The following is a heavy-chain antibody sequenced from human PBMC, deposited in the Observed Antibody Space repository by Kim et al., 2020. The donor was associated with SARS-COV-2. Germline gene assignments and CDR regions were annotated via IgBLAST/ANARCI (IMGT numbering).Heavy chain of an antibody. Sequence: GESLEISCKGFGYSFTTHWIGWVRQMPGKGLEWMGIIYPGDSDTRYSPSFQGQVTMSVDKSISTAYVQWGSLKASDTAMYYCAIAEGSNWNPYGGFDIWGRGTKVTVSS. D-gene: IGHD1-20*01. CDR3: AIAEGSNWNPYGGFDI. CDR2: IYPGDSDT. V-gene: IGHV5-51*01. CDR1: GYSFTTHW. J-gene: IGHJ3*02.